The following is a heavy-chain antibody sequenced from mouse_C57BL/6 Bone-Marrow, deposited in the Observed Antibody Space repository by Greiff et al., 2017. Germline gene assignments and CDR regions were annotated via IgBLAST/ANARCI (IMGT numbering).Heavy chain of an antibody. CDR2: IYPGSGNT. V-gene: IGHV1-76*01. J-gene: IGHJ4*01. Sequence: QVQLKESGAELVRPGASVKLSCKASGYTFTDYYINWVKQRPGQGLEWIARIYPGSGNTYYNEKFKGKATLTAEKSSSTAYMQLSSLTSEDSAVYFCAREHATRSGYDYYAMDYWGQGTSVTVSS. D-gene: IGHD3-2*02. CDR3: AREHATRSGYDYYAMDY. CDR1: GYTFTDYY.